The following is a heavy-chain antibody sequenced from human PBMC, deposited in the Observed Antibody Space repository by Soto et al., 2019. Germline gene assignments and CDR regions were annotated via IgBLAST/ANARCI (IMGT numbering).Heavy chain of an antibody. CDR1: GGTFSNSG. J-gene: IGHJ5*02. CDR3: AIRPYSSGWLKWFDP. V-gene: IGHV1-69*01. D-gene: IGHD6-19*01. CDR2: VIPISGTS. Sequence: QVQLVQSGAAVRKPGSSVTVSCKASGGTFSNSGITWVRQAPGQGLELMGGVIPISGTSSYAQNFQGRVTITADEATSTAYMELSSLRSEDTAVYYCAIRPYSSGWLKWFDPWGQGTLVTVSS.